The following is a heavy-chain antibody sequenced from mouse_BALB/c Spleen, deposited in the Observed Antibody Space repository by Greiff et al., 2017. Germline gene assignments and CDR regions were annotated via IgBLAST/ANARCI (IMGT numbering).Heavy chain of an antibody. CDR1: GYSFTSGYY. D-gene: IGHD2-1*01. J-gene: IGHJ1*01. CDR3: ARDGNYFWYFDV. V-gene: IGHV3-6*02. Sequence: EVKLEESGPGLVKPSQSLSLTCSVTGYSFTSGYYWNWIRQFPGNKLEWMGYISYDGSNNYNPSLKNRISITRDTSKNQFFLKLNSVTTEDTATYYCARDGNYFWYFDVWGAGTTVTVSS. CDR2: ISYDGSN.